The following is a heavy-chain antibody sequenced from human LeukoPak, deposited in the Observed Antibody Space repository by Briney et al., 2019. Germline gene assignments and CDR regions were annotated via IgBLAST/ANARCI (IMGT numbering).Heavy chain of an antibody. CDR2: IYIGGST. Sequence: GGSLRLSCAASGFTVSSNYMSWVRQAPGKGLEWVSVIYIGGSTYYADSVKGRFSISRDNSKNTLYIQMTSLRAEDTAVYYRATRRYGATYYYYYMDVWGKGTTVTVSS. CDR3: ATRRYGATYYYYYMDV. J-gene: IGHJ6*03. CDR1: GFTVSSNY. V-gene: IGHV3-53*01. D-gene: IGHD5-18*01.